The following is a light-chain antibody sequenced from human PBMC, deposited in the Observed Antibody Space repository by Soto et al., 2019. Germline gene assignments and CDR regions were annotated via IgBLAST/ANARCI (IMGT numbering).Light chain of an antibody. V-gene: IGLV1-51*01. J-gene: IGLJ3*02. Sequence: QSVLTQPPSVSAAPGQTVTITCSGSNPNIGNNYVSWYRQAPGETPKLLIYENNKRPSGIPDRFSGSKSGTSGTLEITGLQSGDEADYYCGTWDSSLIAGVFGGGTKLTVL. CDR1: NPNIGNNY. CDR3: GTWDSSLIAGV. CDR2: ENN.